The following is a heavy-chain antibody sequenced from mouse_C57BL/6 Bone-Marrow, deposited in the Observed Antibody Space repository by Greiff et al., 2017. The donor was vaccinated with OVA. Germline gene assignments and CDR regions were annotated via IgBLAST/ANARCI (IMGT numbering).Heavy chain of an antibody. CDR1: GFSFNTYA. CDR2: IRSKSNNYAT. V-gene: IGHV10-1*01. CDR3: VRVYYDYEGYFDY. Sequence: EVQLVESGGGLVQPKGSLKLSCAASGFSFNTYAMNWVRQAPGKGLEWVARIRSKSNNYATYYADSVKDRFTISRDDSESMLYLQMNNLKTEDSAMYYGVRVYYDYEGYFDYWGQGTTLTVSS. J-gene: IGHJ2*01. D-gene: IGHD2-4*01.